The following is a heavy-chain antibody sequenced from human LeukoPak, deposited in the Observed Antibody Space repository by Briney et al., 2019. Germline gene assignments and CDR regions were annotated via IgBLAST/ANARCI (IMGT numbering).Heavy chain of an antibody. J-gene: IGHJ5*02. CDR3: ARATRRSGGNGFDP. V-gene: IGHV1-2*02. D-gene: IGHD4-23*01. Sequence: ASVKVSCKASGYFFTAYYIHWVRQAPGQALEWMGWINPNTGATTFAQKFQGRVTMTRDTAIATAYMELSSLGSDDSAVYYCARATRRSGGNGFDPWGQGTLVTVSS. CDR2: INPNTGAT. CDR1: GYFFTAYY.